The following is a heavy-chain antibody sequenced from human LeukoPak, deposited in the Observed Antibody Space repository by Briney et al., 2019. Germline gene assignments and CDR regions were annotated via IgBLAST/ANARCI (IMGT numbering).Heavy chain of an antibody. D-gene: IGHD1-26*01. CDR1: GASISGSGYY. CDR3: VKSGGYGLIDY. V-gene: IGHV4-39*01. Sequence: SETLSLTCAVSGASISGSGYYLGWIRQPPGKGLEWIGNIYYTGSTYYNASLRSRVTISIDTSKNQFSLRLNSVTAADTAMYYCVKSGGYGLIDYWGQGTLVTVSS. CDR2: IYYTGST. J-gene: IGHJ4*02.